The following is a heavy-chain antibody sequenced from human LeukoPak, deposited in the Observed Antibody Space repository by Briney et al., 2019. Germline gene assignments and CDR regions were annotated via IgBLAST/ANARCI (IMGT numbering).Heavy chain of an antibody. CDR2: INHSGST. CDR1: GGSISSSSYY. CDR3: ASFGITMFRGIRGFDP. Sequence: SETLSLTCTVSGGSISSSSYYWGWIRQPPGKGLEWIGEINHSGSTNYNPSLKSRVTISLDTSKNQFSLKLSSVTAADTAVYYCASFGITMFRGIRGFDPWGQGTLVTVSS. V-gene: IGHV4-39*07. J-gene: IGHJ5*02. D-gene: IGHD3-10*01.